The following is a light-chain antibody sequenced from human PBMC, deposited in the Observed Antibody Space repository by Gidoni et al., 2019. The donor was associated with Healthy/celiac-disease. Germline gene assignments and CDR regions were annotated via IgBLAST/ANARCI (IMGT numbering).Light chain of an antibody. Sequence: EIVLTQSPSTLSLSPGERATLSCRASQSVSSIYLAWYQQKPGQAPRLLIYGASSRATGIPDRCSGSGSGTDFTLTISRLEPEDFAVYYCQQYGSSPPNTFGGGTKVEIK. CDR3: QQYGSSPPNT. CDR2: GAS. V-gene: IGKV3-20*01. CDR1: QSVSSIY. J-gene: IGKJ4*01.